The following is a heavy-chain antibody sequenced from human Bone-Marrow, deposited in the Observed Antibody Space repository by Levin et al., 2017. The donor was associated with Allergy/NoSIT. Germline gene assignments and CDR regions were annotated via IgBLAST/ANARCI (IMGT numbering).Heavy chain of an antibody. J-gene: IGHJ4*02. D-gene: IGHD3-9*01. CDR2: INHSGST. CDR3: ARENYDILTGGYYFDY. Sequence: SQTLSLTCAVYGGSFSGYYWSWIRQPPGKGLEWIGEINHSGSTNYNPSLKSRVTISVDTSKNQFSLKLSSVTAADTAVYYCARENYDILTGGYYFDYWGQGTLVTVSS. V-gene: IGHV4-34*01. CDR1: GGSFSGYY.